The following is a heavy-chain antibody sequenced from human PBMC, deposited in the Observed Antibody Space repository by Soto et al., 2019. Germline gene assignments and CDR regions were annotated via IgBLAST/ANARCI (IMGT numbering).Heavy chain of an antibody. Sequence: GASLRLAWPASGFACSRYEVNGVGEAPGKGLGWVSYISSSGSTIYYADTVKGRFTISRDNAKNSLYLQMNSLRAEDTAVYYCARDSPPYYDFWSGYDPSLFDYSGQGTLVSVSS. CDR2: ISSSGSTI. D-gene: IGHD3-3*01. CDR3: ARDSPPYYDFWSGYDPSLFDY. V-gene: IGHV3-48*03. J-gene: IGHJ4*02. CDR1: GFACSRYE.